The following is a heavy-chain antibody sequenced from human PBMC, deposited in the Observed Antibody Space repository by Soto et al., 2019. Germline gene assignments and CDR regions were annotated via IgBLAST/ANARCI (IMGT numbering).Heavy chain of an antibody. CDR1: GFTFSSYG. D-gene: IGHD2-15*01. J-gene: IGHJ6*02. CDR3: ARDGRRSEGGMDV. Sequence: ESGGGVVQPGRSLRLSCAASGFTFSSYGMHWVRQAPGKGLEWVAVIWYDGSNKYYADSVKGRFTISRDNSKNTLYLQMNSLRAEDTAVYYCARDGRRSEGGMDVWGQGTTVTVSS. CDR2: IWYDGSNK. V-gene: IGHV3-33*01.